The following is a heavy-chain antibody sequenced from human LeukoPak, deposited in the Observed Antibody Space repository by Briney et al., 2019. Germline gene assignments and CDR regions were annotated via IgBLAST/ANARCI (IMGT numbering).Heavy chain of an antibody. J-gene: IGHJ5*02. D-gene: IGHD3-3*01. CDR2: INPNSGGT. Sequence: GASVKVSCKASGYTFTGYYMHWVRQAPGQGLEWMGWINPNSGGTNYAQKFQGRVTMTRDTSISTAYMELSRLRSDDTAVYYCARDREYYDFWSGYFTPTALNWFDPWGQGTLVTVSS. CDR1: GYTFTGYY. V-gene: IGHV1-2*02. CDR3: ARDREYYDFWSGYFTPTALNWFDP.